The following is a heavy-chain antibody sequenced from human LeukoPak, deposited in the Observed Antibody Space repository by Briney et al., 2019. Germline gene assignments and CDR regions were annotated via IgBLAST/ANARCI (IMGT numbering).Heavy chain of an antibody. V-gene: IGHV1-69*06. D-gene: IGHD3-22*01. Sequence: GASVKVSCKASGGTFSSYAISWVRQAPGQGLEWMGGIIPIFGTANYAQKFRGRVTITADKSTRTAYMELSSLRSEDTAVYYCARDLRPYDYYDSSGYWSAGYWGQGTLVTVSS. CDR3: ARDLRPYDYYDSSGYWSAGY. CDR2: IIPIFGTA. CDR1: GGTFSSYA. J-gene: IGHJ4*02.